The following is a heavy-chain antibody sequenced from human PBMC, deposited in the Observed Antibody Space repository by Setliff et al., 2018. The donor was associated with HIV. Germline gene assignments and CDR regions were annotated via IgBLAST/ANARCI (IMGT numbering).Heavy chain of an antibody. V-gene: IGHV3-30*04. Sequence: GGSLRLSCAASGFTFSSYAMHWVRQAPGKGLEWVAVISYDGSNKYYADSVKGRFTISRDNSKNTLYLQMNSLRAEDTAVYYCARDSYDSSGYYYLRLGGEYYCGMDVWGQGTTVTVS. CDR2: ISYDGSNK. CDR3: ARDSYDSSGYYYLRLGGEYYCGMDV. CDR1: GFTFSSYA. D-gene: IGHD3-22*01. J-gene: IGHJ6*02.